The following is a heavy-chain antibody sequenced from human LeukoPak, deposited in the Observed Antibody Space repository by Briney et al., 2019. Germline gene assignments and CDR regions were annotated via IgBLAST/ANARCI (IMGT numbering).Heavy chain of an antibody. CDR2: TYYRSTWYN. V-gene: IGHV6-1*01. D-gene: IGHD5-18*01. CDR1: GDSVSSDSAA. CDR3: ARGYRYAFDY. J-gene: IGHJ4*02. Sequence: SQTLSLTCAISGDSVSSDSAAWNWIRQSPSRGLEWLGRTYYRSTWYNAYAVSVKSRITVNPDTSKNQFSLQLNSVTPEDTAVYYCARGYRYAFDYWGQGTLVTVSS.